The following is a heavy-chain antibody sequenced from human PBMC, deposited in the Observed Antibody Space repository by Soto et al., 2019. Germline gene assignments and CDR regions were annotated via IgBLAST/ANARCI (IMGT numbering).Heavy chain of an antibody. Sequence: SVKVSCKASGGTFSSYTISWVRQAPGQGLEWMGRIIPILGIANYAQKFQGRVAITADKSTSTAYMELSSLRSEDTAVYYCARTTAMAPGDIDYSGQGTLVTVST. CDR2: IIPILGIA. J-gene: IGHJ4*02. V-gene: IGHV1-69*02. CDR3: ARTTAMAPGDIDY. D-gene: IGHD5-18*01. CDR1: GGTFSSYT.